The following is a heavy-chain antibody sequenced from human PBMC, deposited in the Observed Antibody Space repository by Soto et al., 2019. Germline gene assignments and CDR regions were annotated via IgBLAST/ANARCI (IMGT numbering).Heavy chain of an antibody. Sequence: PSETLSLTCAVYGGSFSCYYWSWIRQPPGKGLEWIGEINHSGSTNYNPSLKSRVTISVDTSKNQFSLKLSSVTAADTAVYYCARTRDYYGSGSYYRTYYYYYGMDVWGQGTTVTVSS. CDR1: GGSFSCYY. D-gene: IGHD3-10*01. J-gene: IGHJ6*02. CDR3: ARTRDYYGSGSYYRTYYYYYGMDV. V-gene: IGHV4-34*01. CDR2: INHSGST.